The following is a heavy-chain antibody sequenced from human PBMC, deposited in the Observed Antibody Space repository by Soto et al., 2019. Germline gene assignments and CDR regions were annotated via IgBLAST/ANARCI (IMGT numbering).Heavy chain of an antibody. J-gene: IGHJ4*02. D-gene: IGHD3-10*01. Sequence: QMRLQESGPGLVKPSETLSLTCNVFGGSISSSRYYWGWVRQPPGKGLEWIGSFYSGGNTYYNASHKSRVSRSVDTSKKQFSLNLTSVTAADTAMYFCTRHTGSGSHFHYWGQGTLVTVSS. V-gene: IGHV4-39*01. CDR3: TRHTGSGSHFHY. CDR2: FYSGGNT. CDR1: GGSISSSRYY.